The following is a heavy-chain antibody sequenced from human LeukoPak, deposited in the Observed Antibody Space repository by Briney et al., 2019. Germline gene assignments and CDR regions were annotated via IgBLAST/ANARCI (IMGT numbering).Heavy chain of an antibody. Sequence: SETLSLTCTVSGGSLSTYYWSWIRQPPGKGLEWIGYVYYSGSTNYNPFLKSRVTISLDTSKNQFSLMLSSVTAADTAVYFCARGERRDGYTFGYWGQGTLVTDSS. CDR3: ARGERRDGYTFGY. D-gene: IGHD5-24*01. CDR1: GGSLSTYY. J-gene: IGHJ4*02. CDR2: VYYSGST. V-gene: IGHV4-59*01.